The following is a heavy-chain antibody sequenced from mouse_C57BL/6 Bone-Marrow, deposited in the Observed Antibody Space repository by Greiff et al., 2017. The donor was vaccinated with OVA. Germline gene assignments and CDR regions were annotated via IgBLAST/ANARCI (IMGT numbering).Heavy chain of an antibody. V-gene: IGHV10-1*01. Sequence: EVKLVESGGGLVQPKGSLKLSCAASGFSFNTYAMNWVRQAPGKGLEWVARIRSKSNNYATYYADSVKDRFTISRDDSESMLYLQMNNLKTEDTAMYYGVREGSITTVPYYAMDYWGQGTSVTVSS. J-gene: IGHJ4*01. CDR2: IRSKSNNYAT. D-gene: IGHD1-1*01. CDR3: VREGSITTVPYYAMDY. CDR1: GFSFNTYA.